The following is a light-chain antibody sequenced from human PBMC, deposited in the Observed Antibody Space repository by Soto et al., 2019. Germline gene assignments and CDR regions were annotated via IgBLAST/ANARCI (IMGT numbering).Light chain of an antibody. Sequence: IRMTQSPSSFSASTGDRVTITCRASQGISNYLAWYKQKPGKAPELLIYRASTLQSGAPSRFSGSGSETDFTLTINSVQSEDFVSYYCQQYYSYPFTFGEGTKVEIK. CDR2: RAS. V-gene: IGKV1-8*01. CDR3: QQYYSYPFT. CDR1: QGISNY. J-gene: IGKJ4*01.